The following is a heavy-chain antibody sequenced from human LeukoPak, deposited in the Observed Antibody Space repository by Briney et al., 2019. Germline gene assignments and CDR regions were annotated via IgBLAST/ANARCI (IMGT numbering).Heavy chain of an antibody. CDR1: GFTISSYS. CDR3: ARGKDQWLVAYGMDV. CDR2: ISRGRGYI. Sequence: PGGSLRLFCAASGFTISSYSMTWVRQARGEGLEWVSYISRGRGYIYYADSVKGRFTISRDNAKNSLYLQMNSLRPEDTAVYYCARGKDQWLVAYGMDVWGQGTTVTVSS. D-gene: IGHD6-19*01. J-gene: IGHJ6*02. V-gene: IGHV3-21*01.